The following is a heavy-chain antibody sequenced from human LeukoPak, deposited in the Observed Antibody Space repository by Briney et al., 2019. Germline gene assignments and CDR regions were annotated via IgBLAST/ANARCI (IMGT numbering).Heavy chain of an antibody. D-gene: IGHD3-10*01. Sequence: SETLSLTCAVSGYSISSGYYWGWIRQPPGKGLEWIGSIYHSGSTYYNPSLKSRVTISVDTSKNQFSLKLSSVTAADTAVYYCASIGYGSGSYYNYNWFDPWGQGTLVTVSS. V-gene: IGHV4-38-2*01. CDR2: IYHSGST. J-gene: IGHJ5*02. CDR1: GYSISSGYY. CDR3: ASIGYGSGSYYNYNWFDP.